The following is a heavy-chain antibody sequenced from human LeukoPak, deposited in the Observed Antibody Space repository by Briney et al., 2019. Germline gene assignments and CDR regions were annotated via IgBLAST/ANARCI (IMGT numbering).Heavy chain of an antibody. CDR2: IYYSGST. J-gene: IGHJ4*02. V-gene: IGHV4-39*07. Sequence: KPSETLSLTCTVSGGSISSSSYYWGWIRQPPGKGLEWIGSIYYSGSTYYNPSLKSRVTISVDTSKNQFSLKLSSVTAADTAVYYCARDQVAAAGFDYWGQGTLVTVSS. D-gene: IGHD6-13*01. CDR1: GGSISSSSYY. CDR3: ARDQVAAAGFDY.